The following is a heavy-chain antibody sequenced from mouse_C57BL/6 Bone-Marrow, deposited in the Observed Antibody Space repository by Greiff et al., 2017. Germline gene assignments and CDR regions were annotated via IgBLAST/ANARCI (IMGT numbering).Heavy chain of an antibody. CDR1: GYTFTSYW. J-gene: IGHJ2*01. CDR3: ARGWAYERGYFDY. V-gene: IGHV1-50*01. CDR2: IDTSDSYT. Sequence: QVQLKQPGAELVKPGASVKLSCKASGYTFTSYWMQWVKQRPGQGLEWIGEIDTSDSYTNYNQKFKGKSTLTVDKSSSTAYMQLSSLTSEDSAVYYCARGWAYERGYFDYWGQGTTLTVSS. D-gene: IGHD1-1*01.